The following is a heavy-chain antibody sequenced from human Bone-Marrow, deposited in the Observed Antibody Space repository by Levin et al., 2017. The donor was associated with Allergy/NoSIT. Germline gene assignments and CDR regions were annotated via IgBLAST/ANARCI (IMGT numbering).Heavy chain of an antibody. CDR3: ATISSASLDTSGYSAKFDN. J-gene: IGHJ4*02. Sequence: GESLKISCTASGFTFSDYYMSWIRQAPGKGLEWISFISNTNSYSNYADSVKGRFTISRDNAMNSLYLQMSNLRADDTAVYYCATISSASLDTSGYSAKFDNWGQGTLVTVSS. V-gene: IGHV3-11*03. D-gene: IGHD3-22*01. CDR1: GFTFSDYY. CDR2: ISNTNSYS.